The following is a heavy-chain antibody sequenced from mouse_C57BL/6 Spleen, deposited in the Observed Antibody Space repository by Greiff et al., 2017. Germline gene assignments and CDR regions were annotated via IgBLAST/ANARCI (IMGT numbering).Heavy chain of an antibody. J-gene: IGHJ4*01. Sequence: VQLQQSGPELVKPGASVKMSCKASGYTFTDYNMHWVKQSHGKSLEWIGYINPNNGGTSYNQKFKGKATLTVNKSSSTAYMELRSLTSEDSAVXYCARSINWDGNAMDYWGQGTSVTVAS. D-gene: IGHD4-1*02. CDR1: GYTFTDYN. CDR3: ARSINWDGNAMDY. CDR2: INPNNGGT. V-gene: IGHV1-22*01.